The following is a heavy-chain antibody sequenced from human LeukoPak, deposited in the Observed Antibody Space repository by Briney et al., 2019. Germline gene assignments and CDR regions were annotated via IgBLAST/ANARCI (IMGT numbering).Heavy chain of an antibody. Sequence: GSLRLSCAASGFTFSSYSMNWVRQAPGKGLEWVSSISSSSSYIYYADSVKGRFTISRDNAKNSLYLQMNSLRAEDTAVYYCARGRRITISGFYYFDYWGQGTLVTVSS. CDR3: ARGRRITISGFYYFDY. CDR2: ISSSSSYI. J-gene: IGHJ4*02. D-gene: IGHD3-3*01. V-gene: IGHV3-21*01. CDR1: GFTFSSYS.